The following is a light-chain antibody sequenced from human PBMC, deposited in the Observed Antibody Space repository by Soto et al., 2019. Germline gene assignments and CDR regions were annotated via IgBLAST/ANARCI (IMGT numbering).Light chain of an antibody. CDR2: GAS. CDR3: QQYNSYS. J-gene: IGKJ1*01. Sequence: IGMNQSPATLSVSPGERATLTCRASQSVRSNLAWYQQKPGQAPRLLIYGASTRATGIPARFSGSGSGTEFTLTISSLQPDDFATYYVQQYNSYSFGQGSMV. V-gene: IGKV3-15*01. CDR1: QSVRSN.